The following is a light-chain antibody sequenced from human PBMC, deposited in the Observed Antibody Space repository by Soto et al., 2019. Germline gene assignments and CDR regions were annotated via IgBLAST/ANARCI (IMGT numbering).Light chain of an antibody. CDR2: AAS. J-gene: IGKJ4*01. Sequence: DIHVTLSPSSLSASAGDRVTITCRASQSISSYLNWYQQKPGKAPKLLIYAASSLQSGVPSRFSGSGSGTDFTLTISSLQPEDFATYYCQQSYSTPLTFGGGTKVDIK. CDR1: QSISSY. V-gene: IGKV1-39*01. CDR3: QQSYSTPLT.